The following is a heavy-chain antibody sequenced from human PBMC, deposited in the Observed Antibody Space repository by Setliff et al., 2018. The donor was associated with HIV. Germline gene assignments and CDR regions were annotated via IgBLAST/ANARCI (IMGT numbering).Heavy chain of an antibody. V-gene: IGHV4-61*01. Sequence: PSETLSLTCTVSGGSVSSASYYWSWIRQPPGKGLEWIGYIYYSGTTKYNPSLKSRVTISVDTSKNQFSLKLSSVTATDTAVYFCARHVARFDYDTGGYYVSHFDYWGQGTQVTVSS. CDR2: IYYSGTT. J-gene: IGHJ4*02. CDR1: GGSVSSASYY. D-gene: IGHD3-22*01. CDR3: ARHVARFDYDTGGYYVSHFDY.